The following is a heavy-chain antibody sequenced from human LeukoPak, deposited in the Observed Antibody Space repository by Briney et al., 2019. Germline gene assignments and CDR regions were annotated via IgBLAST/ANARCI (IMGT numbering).Heavy chain of an antibody. CDR3: ARGIMYGMDV. V-gene: IGHV3-30-3*01. Sequence: GGSLRLSCAASGFTFSNAWMSWVRQAPGKGLEGVAVISYDGSNKYYADSVKGRFTISRDNSKNTLYLQMNSLRAEDTAVYHCARGIMYGMDVWGQGTTVTVSS. CDR1: GFTFSNAW. D-gene: IGHD1-14*01. J-gene: IGHJ6*02. CDR2: ISYDGSNK.